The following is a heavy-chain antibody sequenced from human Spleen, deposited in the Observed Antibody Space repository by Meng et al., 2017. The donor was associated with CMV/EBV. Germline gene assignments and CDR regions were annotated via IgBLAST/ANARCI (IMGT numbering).Heavy chain of an antibody. J-gene: IGHJ4*02. V-gene: IGHV3-23*01. CDR2: ISGSGGST. CDR1: GFTFSSYA. CDR3: ANDPWGYSSSSRVFVDY. Sequence: GGPLRLSCAASGFTFSSYAMSWVRQAPGKGLEWVSAISGSGGSTYYADSVKGRFTISRDNSKNTLYLQMNSLRAEDTAVYYCANDPWGYSSSSRVFVDYWGQGTLVTVSS. D-gene: IGHD6-6*01.